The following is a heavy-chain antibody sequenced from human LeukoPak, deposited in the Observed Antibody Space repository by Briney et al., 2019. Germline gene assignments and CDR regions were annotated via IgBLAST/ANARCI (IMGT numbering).Heavy chain of an antibody. Sequence: GGSLRLSCAASGFTFSNYGMHWVRQAPGKGLERVAIISYAGSNKYYADSVKGRFTISRDNSKNTLYLQMNSLRAEDTAVYYCAKETPRNFWSGFPPYYYYGMDVWGQGTTVTVSS. J-gene: IGHJ6*02. CDR3: AKETPRNFWSGFPPYYYYGMDV. V-gene: IGHV3-30*18. CDR1: GFTFSNYG. D-gene: IGHD3-3*01. CDR2: ISYAGSNK.